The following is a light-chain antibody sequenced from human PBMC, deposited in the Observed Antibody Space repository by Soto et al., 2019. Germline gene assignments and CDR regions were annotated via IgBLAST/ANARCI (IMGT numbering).Light chain of an antibody. CDR2: CAS. V-gene: IGKV3-15*01. Sequence: EIVMTQSPATLSVSPGERATLSCRASQSVSSNLAWYHQKPGQAPSLLIYCASTRATGIPARFSCSGSGTEFTLTISSLQSEDFAVYYCQQYNNWPRGYTFGQGTKLEIK. J-gene: IGKJ2*01. CDR3: QQYNNWPRGYT. CDR1: QSVSSN.